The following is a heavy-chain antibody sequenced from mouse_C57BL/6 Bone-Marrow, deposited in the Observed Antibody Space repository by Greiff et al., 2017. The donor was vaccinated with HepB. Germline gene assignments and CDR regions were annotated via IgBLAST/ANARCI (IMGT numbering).Heavy chain of an antibody. D-gene: IGHD1-1*01. CDR3: ARYVTTVPYAMDY. CDR2: ISSGGSYT. CDR1: GFTFSSYG. V-gene: IGHV5-6*01. J-gene: IGHJ4*01. Sequence: EVQLVESGGDLVKPGGSLKLSCAASGFTFSSYGMSWVRQTPDKRLEWVATISSGGSYTYYPDSVKGRFTISRDNAKNTLYLQMSSLKSEDTAMYYCARYVTTVPYAMDYWGQGTSVTVSS.